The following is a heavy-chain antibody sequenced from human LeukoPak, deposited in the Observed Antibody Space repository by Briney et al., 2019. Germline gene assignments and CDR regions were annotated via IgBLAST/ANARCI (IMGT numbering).Heavy chain of an antibody. D-gene: IGHD3-22*01. J-gene: IGHJ4*02. Sequence: SETLSLTCAVYGGSFSGYYWSWIRQPPGKGLEWIGEINHSGSTNYNPSLKSRVTISVDTSKIQFSLKLSSVTAADTAVYYCARANRISMIVVVITRPYYFDYWGQGTLVTVSS. V-gene: IGHV4-34*01. CDR1: GGSFSGYY. CDR2: INHSGST. CDR3: ARANRISMIVVVITRPYYFDY.